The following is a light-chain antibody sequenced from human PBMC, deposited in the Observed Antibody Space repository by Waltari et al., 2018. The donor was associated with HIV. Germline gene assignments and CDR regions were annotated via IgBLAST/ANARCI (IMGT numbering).Light chain of an antibody. V-gene: IGLV2-11*01. J-gene: IGLJ3*02. CDR3: CSVAGYYSHWI. Sequence: QSALTQPRSVSGSPGQSVTISCTGTSSDVGAYKYVSWYQQHPGKAPTVMVYDGSGRPSGVPARCSGSKSGNTSSLTISGLQAEDEADYHCCSVAGYYSHWIFGGGTKLTVL. CDR2: DGS. CDR1: SSDVGAYKY.